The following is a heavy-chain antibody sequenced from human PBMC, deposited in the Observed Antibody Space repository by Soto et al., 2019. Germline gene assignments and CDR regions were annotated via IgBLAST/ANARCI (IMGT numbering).Heavy chain of an antibody. CDR2: INVGNGDT. J-gene: IGHJ6*02. CDR1: GYSFNRYC. V-gene: IGHV1-3*01. Sequence: QVQLVQSETELKKPGASVKVSCKASGYSFNRYCMHWVRQAPGQGLRWVGWINVGNGDTKYSQNLQGRVSITRDTSASTLYMEVSSLTSEDTAVYYCAREGETLERKYYHRSDVCGQGTTVTVSS. D-gene: IGHD1-1*01. CDR3: AREGETLERKYYHRSDV.